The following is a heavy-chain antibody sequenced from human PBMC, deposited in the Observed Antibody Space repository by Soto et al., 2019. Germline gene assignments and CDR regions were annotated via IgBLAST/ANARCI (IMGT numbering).Heavy chain of an antibody. CDR1: GGSINSGDYS. CDR2: IYHTGAT. D-gene: IGHD2-2*02. V-gene: IGHV4-30-2*02. J-gene: IGHJ6*02. CDR3: ASVTRTCISTSCYRYYYGMDV. Sequence: SETLSLTCTVSGGSINSGDYSWTWIRQPPGKGLEWIGYIYHTGATYYNMSLKSRVTISVDRSKNQFSLKLSSVTAADTAVYYCASVTRTCISTSCYRYYYGMDVWGQGTTVT.